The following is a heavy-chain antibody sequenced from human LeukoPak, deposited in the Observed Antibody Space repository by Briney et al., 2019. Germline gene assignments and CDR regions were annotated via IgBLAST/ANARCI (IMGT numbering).Heavy chain of an antibody. CDR3: AREMSGRMAYFQH. V-gene: IGHV1-2*06. CDR1: GYTFTGYY. CDR2: INPNSGGT. J-gene: IGHJ1*01. Sequence: ATVKLSCTVSGYTFTGYYMHWVRQARGQGLEWMGRINPNSGGTNYAQKFQGRVTITRDTSISTAYMELSRLRSDDTAVDYCAREMSGRMAYFQHWGRGTLVTVS. D-gene: IGHD1-26*01.